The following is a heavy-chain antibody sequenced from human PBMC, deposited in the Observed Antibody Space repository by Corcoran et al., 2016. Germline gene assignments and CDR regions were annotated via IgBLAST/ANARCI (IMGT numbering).Heavy chain of an antibody. Sequence: QVQLVQSGAEVKKPGASVKVSCKASGYTFTSYGISWVRQAPGQGLEWMGWISAYNGNTNYAQKLQGRVTMTTDTSTSTAYMELRSLRSDDTAVYYCAIARAYYGDYIGWVDYWGQGTLVSVSS. J-gene: IGHJ4*02. CDR2: ISAYNGNT. V-gene: IGHV1-18*01. CDR3: AIARAYYGDYIGWVDY. CDR1: GYTFTSYG. D-gene: IGHD4-17*01.